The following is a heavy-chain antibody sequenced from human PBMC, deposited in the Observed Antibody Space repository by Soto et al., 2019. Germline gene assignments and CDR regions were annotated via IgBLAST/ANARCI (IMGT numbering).Heavy chain of an antibody. J-gene: IGHJ6*02. CDR1: GGSISSYY. V-gene: IGHV4-59*08. D-gene: IGHD1-1*01. Sequence: SETLSLTCTVSGGSISSYYWSWIRQPPGKGLEWIGYIYYSGSTNYNPSLKSRVTISVDTSKNQFSLKLSSVTAADTAVYYCAGYPTADYYYYGMDVWGQGTTVTVSS. CDR2: IYYSGST. CDR3: AGYPTADYYYYGMDV.